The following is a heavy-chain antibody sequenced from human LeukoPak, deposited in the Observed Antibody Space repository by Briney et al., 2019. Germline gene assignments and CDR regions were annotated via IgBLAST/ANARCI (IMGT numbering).Heavy chain of an antibody. D-gene: IGHD2-21*01. V-gene: IGHV3-21*01. Sequence: GRSMRLSCAASGFSFTSYSMNWVRPPPGKGLGWGSSIRSSSSYIYYADSMKGRYTISRDNAKNSLYLQMNSLRGDYTAVYHCARDVIGSRWFDAWGQGTLVTVSS. CDR3: ARDVIGSRWFDA. J-gene: IGHJ5*02. CDR2: IRSSSSYI. CDR1: GFSFTSYS.